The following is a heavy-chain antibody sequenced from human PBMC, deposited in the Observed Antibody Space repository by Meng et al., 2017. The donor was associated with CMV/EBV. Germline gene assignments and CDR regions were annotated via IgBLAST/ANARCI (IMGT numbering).Heavy chain of an antibody. CDR3: ARVAAAGDFDY. CDR2: INWNGGST. Sequence: GGSLKISCAASGFTFDDYGMSWVRQAPGKGLEWVSGINWNGGSTGYADSVKGRFTISRDNAKNSLYLQMNSLRAEDTALYHCARVAAAGDFDYWGQGTLVTVSS. V-gene: IGHV3-20*01. CDR1: GFTFDDYG. J-gene: IGHJ4*02. D-gene: IGHD6-13*01.